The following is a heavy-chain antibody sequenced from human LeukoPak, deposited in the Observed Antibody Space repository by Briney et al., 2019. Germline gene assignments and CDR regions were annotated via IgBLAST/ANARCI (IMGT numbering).Heavy chain of an antibody. J-gene: IGHJ4*02. D-gene: IGHD6-25*01. V-gene: IGHV1-69*04. Sequence: SVKVSCKASGGTFSSYAISWVRQAPEQGLEWMGRIIPILGIANYAQKFQGRVTITADKSTSTAYMELSSLRSEDTAVYYCARGAATDEHFDYWGQGTLVTVSS. CDR1: GGTFSSYA. CDR3: ARGAATDEHFDY. CDR2: IIPILGIA.